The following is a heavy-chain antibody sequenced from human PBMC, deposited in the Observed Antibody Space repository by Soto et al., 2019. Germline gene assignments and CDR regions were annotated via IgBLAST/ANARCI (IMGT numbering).Heavy chain of an antibody. Sequence: DSLEVSCQASGYTLTSYAMHWVRQARGQCLEWMGWINAGNGNTKYSQKFQGRVTITRDTSASTAYMELSSLRSEDTAVYYCARAASPGYSSGWYVNWFDPWGQGTLVTVSS. CDR1: GYTLTSYA. V-gene: IGHV1-3*01. D-gene: IGHD6-19*01. CDR2: INAGNGNT. CDR3: ARAASPGYSSGWYVNWFDP. J-gene: IGHJ5*02.